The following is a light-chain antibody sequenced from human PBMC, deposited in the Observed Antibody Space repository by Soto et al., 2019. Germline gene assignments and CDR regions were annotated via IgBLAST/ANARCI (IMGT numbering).Light chain of an antibody. J-gene: IGKJ1*01. CDR2: DTS. CDR1: QSVGNY. V-gene: IGKV3-11*01. CDR3: QQHTKWFSWK. Sequence: EIVLTQSPATLSLSPGETATLSCRASQSVGNYLNWYQQKRGQAPRLLIYDTSNRATGIPARFTGSGSGTDFTLTISSLEPEDFAVYYCQQHTKWFSWKFGQGTKV.